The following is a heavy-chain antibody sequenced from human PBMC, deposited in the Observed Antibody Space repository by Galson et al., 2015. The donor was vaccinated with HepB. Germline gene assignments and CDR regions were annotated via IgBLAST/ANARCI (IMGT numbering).Heavy chain of an antibody. Sequence: SCKASGGTFSSYAISWVRQAPGQGLEWMGRIIPILGIANYAQKFQGRVTITADKSTSTAYMELSSLRSEDTAVYYCARVSSYDPFDYWGQGTLVTVSS. J-gene: IGHJ4*02. CDR3: ARVSSYDPFDY. CDR1: GGTFSSYA. D-gene: IGHD5-18*01. V-gene: IGHV1-69*04. CDR2: IIPILGIA.